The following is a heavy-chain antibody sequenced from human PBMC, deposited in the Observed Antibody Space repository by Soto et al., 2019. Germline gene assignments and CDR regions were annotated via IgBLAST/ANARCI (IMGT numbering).Heavy chain of an antibody. J-gene: IGHJ5*02. CDR3: TRGAGPPWFDL. Sequence: SETLSLTCTVSGGSISSYFWSWIRQPAGKGLEWIGRIYSSGISNSNPSLNSRVTMSIDTSNNQFSLNLRSVTAADTAVYYCTRGAGPPWFDLWGQGTQGTVS. CDR2: IYSSGIS. CDR1: GGSISSYF. V-gene: IGHV4-4*07.